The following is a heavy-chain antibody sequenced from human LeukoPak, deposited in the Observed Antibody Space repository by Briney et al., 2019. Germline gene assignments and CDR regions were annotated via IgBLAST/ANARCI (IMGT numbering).Heavy chain of an antibody. J-gene: IGHJ4*02. CDR2: IYPGDSDT. D-gene: IGHD3-10*01. Sequence: GESLKISRKGSGYSFTNYWIGWVRQKPGKGLDLMGIIYPGDSDTRYSPSFQGQVTISVDRSISTAYLQWSSLQASDTAMYYCARLGNYYGGFDDWGQGTLVTVSS. CDR1: GYSFTNYW. V-gene: IGHV5-51*01. CDR3: ARLGNYYGGFDD.